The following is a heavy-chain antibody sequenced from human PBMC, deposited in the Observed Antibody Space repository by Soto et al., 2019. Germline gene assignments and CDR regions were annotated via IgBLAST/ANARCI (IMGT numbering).Heavy chain of an antibody. J-gene: IGHJ5*02. CDR3: AAVSDCSGGSCYFINNWFDP. V-gene: IGHV1-3*01. D-gene: IGHD2-15*01. CDR1: GYTFTNYA. CDR2: INAGNGNT. Sequence: ASVKVSCKASGYTFTNYAMQWVRQAPGQRLEWIGWINAGNGNTKYAQKFQDRVTITRDMSTSTAYMELSSLRSEDTAVYYCAAVSDCSGGSCYFINNWFDPWGQGTLVTVSS.